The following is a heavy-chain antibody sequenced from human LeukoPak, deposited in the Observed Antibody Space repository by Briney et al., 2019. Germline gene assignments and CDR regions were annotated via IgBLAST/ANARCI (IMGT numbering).Heavy chain of an antibody. J-gene: IGHJ4*02. CDR1: GGSFSGYY. Sequence: SETLSLTCAAYGGSFSGYYWSWIRQPPGKGLEWIGEINHSGSTNYNPSLKSRVTISVDTSKNQFSLKLSSVTAADTAVYYCARAGVAARRIDYWGQGTLVTVSS. D-gene: IGHD6-6*01. CDR3: ARAGVAARRIDY. V-gene: IGHV4-34*01. CDR2: INHSGST.